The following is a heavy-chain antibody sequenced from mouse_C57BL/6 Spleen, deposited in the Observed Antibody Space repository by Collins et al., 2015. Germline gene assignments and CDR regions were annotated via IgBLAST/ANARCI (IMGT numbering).Heavy chain of an antibody. CDR2: IYPGGGYT. J-gene: IGHJ2*01. CDR1: GYTFTNYW. V-gene: IGHV1-63*01. Sequence: QVQLQQSGTELVRPGTSVKMSCKASGYTFTNYWIGWAKQRPGHGLEWIGDIYPGGGYTNYNEKFKGKATLTADKSSSTAYMHFSSLTSEDSAIYYCARNYYGGDYFDYWGQGTTLTVSS. D-gene: IGHD1-1*01. CDR3: ARNYYGGDYFDY.